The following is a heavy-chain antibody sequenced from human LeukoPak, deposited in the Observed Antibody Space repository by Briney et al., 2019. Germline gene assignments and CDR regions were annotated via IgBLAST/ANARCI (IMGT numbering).Heavy chain of an antibody. J-gene: IGHJ4*02. CDR2: IYYSGST. CDR3: AREVGPYYFDY. CDR1: GVSIGTYY. D-gene: IGHD1-26*01. V-gene: IGHV4-59*12. Sequence: SETLSLTCTVSGVSIGTYYWTWIRQPPGKGLEWIGYIYYSGSTDFNLSLKSRVTISVDTSKNQFSLKLSSVTAADTAVYYCAREVGPYYFDYWGQGTLVSVSS.